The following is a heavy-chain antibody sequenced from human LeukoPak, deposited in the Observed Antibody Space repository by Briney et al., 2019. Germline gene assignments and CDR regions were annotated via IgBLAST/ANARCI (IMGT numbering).Heavy chain of an antibody. Sequence: ETLSLTCTVSGGSISSTNYYWGWIRQPPGKGLEWVSAIGGSGGSTYYADSVKGRFTISRDNSKNTLYLQMNSLRAEDTAVYYCAKAEDRDYYDSSGYLAWGQGTLVTVSS. V-gene: IGHV3-23*01. CDR1: GGSISSTNYY. J-gene: IGHJ5*02. D-gene: IGHD3-22*01. CDR2: IGGSGGST. CDR3: AKAEDRDYYDSSGYLA.